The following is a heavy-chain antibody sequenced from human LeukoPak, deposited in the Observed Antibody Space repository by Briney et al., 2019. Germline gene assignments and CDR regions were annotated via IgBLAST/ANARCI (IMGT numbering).Heavy chain of an antibody. J-gene: IGHJ4*02. CDR1: GFTFSSYS. CDR3: ARVSAYDSSVRGGNYFDY. CDR2: ISSSSSYI. D-gene: IGHD3-22*01. Sequence: GGSLRLSCAASGFTFSSYSMNWVRQAPGKGLEWVSSISSSSSYIYYSDSVKGRFTISRDNAKNSLYLQMNSLRAEDTAVYYCARVSAYDSSVRGGNYFDYWGQGTLVTVSS. V-gene: IGHV3-21*01.